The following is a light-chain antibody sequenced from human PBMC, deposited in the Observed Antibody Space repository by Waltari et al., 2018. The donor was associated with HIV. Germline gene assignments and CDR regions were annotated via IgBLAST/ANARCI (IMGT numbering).Light chain of an antibody. CDR3: RSYAGSNNLV. J-gene: IGLJ3*02. Sequence: HSALTQPPSASGSPGQSVTISCTGTSSDAGGYNYVSWYQPHPGKAPKLMIYEVTTLPSGVPDPFAGSKSGNTASRPVSGLQAEDEADYCRRSYAGSNNLVFGGGTKLTVL. CDR1: SSDAGGYNY. CDR2: EVT. V-gene: IGLV2-8*01.